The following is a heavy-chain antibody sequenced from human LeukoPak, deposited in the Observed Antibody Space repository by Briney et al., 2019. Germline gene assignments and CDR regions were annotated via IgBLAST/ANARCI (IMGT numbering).Heavy chain of an antibody. CDR1: GGTFSSYA. Sequence: SVKVSCKASGGTFSSYAISWVRQAPGQGLEWMGRIIPILGIANYAQKFQGRVTITADKSTSTAYMELSSLRSEDTAVYYCAKGLAVAGNLYDYWGQGTLVTGSS. J-gene: IGHJ4*02. CDR2: IIPILGIA. CDR3: AKGLAVAGNLYDY. D-gene: IGHD6-19*01. V-gene: IGHV1-69*04.